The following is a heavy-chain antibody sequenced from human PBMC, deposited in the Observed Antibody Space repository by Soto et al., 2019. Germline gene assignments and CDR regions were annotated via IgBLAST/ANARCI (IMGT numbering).Heavy chain of an antibody. D-gene: IGHD3-22*01. V-gene: IGHV1-18*01. J-gene: IGHJ5*02. Sequence: ASVKVSCKASGYTLTSHGISWVRQAPGQGLEWMGWISAYNGNTNYAQKLQGRVTMTTDTSTSTAYMELRSLRSDDTAVYYCARGHYYDSSGYYYVWFDPWGQGTLVTVSS. CDR3: ARGHYYDSSGYYYVWFDP. CDR1: GYTLTSHG. CDR2: ISAYNGNT.